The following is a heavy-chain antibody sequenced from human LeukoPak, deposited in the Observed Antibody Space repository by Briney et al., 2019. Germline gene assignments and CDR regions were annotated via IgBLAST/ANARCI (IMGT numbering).Heavy chain of an antibody. Sequence: GSSVKVSCKASGGTLSTYAISWVRQAPGQGLEWMGGIIPISGTSNYAERFQDRVTFSRDESSGTAYMDFSSLISEDTAVYYCARARSVVSGLGITFLDSWGQGTLVTVSS. CDR2: IIPISGTS. V-gene: IGHV1-69*05. CDR1: GGTLSTYA. J-gene: IGHJ4*02. D-gene: IGHD2-21*01. CDR3: ARARSVVSGLGITFLDS.